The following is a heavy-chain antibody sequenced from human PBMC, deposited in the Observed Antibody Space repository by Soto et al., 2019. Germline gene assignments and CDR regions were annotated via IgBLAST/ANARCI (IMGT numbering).Heavy chain of an antibody. V-gene: IGHV4-59*01. J-gene: IGHJ6*02. CDR2: IYYSGST. CDR1: GGSISSYY. Sequence: QVQLQESGPGLVKPSETLSLTCTVSGGSISSYYWSWIRQPPGKGLEWIGYIYYSGSTNYNPSLMSRVPISLDTSKNQFALKLRSVTAADTAVYYCASSNIAAAGFYYFGMDVWGRGTTVPVSS. CDR3: ASSNIAAAGFYYFGMDV. D-gene: IGHD6-13*01.